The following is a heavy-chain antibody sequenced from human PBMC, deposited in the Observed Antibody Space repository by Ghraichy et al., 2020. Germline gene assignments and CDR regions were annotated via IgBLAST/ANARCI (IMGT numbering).Heavy chain of an antibody. D-gene: IGHD3-3*01. V-gene: IGHV3-21*01. CDR3: ARVGFAGRSAGDGMDV. Sequence: GGSLRLSCAASGFTFSTYTMNWVRQAPGKGLEWVSSISKSSDYIYYRDSVKGRFTISRDNAENSLYLQMSSLRAEDTAVYYCARVGFAGRSAGDGMDVWGQGTTVIVT. CDR1: GFTFSTYT. CDR2: ISKSSDYI. J-gene: IGHJ6*02.